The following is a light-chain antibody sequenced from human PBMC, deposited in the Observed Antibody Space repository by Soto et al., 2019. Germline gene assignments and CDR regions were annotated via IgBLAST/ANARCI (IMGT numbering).Light chain of an antibody. CDR3: QQVKGFPLT. Sequence: IQVTQAPSFGSSFGGGRGGIPFPGKHRIGKLLAWYQEQPGKAPRLLIYAASSLQSGVPTRFSGSGSGTDFTLTITNLQPEDSAVYYCQQVKGFPLTFGGGTKVEIK. CDR1: HRIGKL. CDR2: AAS. J-gene: IGKJ4*01. V-gene: IGKV1-12*01.